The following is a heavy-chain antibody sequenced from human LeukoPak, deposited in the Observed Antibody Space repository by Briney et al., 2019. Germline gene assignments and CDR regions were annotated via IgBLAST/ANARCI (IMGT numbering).Heavy chain of an antibody. V-gene: IGHV4-38-2*01. CDR1: GQSISIGFQ. CDR3: TRFDYIWEDDGGSHGMDAFDI. Sequence: SETLSLTCDVAGQSISIGFQWGWIRQTPGKGLEWIGNTHQSGTTHYNPSLTSRVAISMDPARNRFSLNLNSVTAADTAVYYCTRFDYIWEDDGGSHGMDAFDIWGQGTMVIVSS. D-gene: IGHD3-16*01. J-gene: IGHJ3*02. CDR2: THQSGTT.